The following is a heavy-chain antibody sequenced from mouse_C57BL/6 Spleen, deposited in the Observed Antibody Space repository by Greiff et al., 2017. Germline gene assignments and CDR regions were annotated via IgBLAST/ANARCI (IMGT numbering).Heavy chain of an antibody. V-gene: IGHV5-4*01. D-gene: IGHD1-1*01. CDR3: ARDGLWDYYAWFAY. CDR1: GFTFSSYA. J-gene: IGHJ3*01. CDR2: LSDGGSYT. Sequence: EVQLVESGGGLVKPGGSLKLSCAASGFTFSSYAMSWVRQTPEKRLEWVATLSDGGSYTYYPDNVKGRFTISRDNAKNHLYLQMSHLKSEDTAMYYCARDGLWDYYAWFAYWGQGTLVTVSA.